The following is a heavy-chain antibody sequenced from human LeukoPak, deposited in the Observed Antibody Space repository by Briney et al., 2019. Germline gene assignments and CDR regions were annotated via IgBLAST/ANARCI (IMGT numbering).Heavy chain of an antibody. CDR1: GFTLSSYW. D-gene: IGHD4-17*01. V-gene: IGHV3-7*01. CDR2: IKQDGSEK. Sequence: GGSLRLSCAASGFTLSSYWMSCVRQAAGKGGGGGANIKQDGSEKYYVAPVKARFTISRAHDQNSLYLHMNSLSAEDTPLYSCARDTRLHDYGHYYFDYWGQGTLVTVSS. J-gene: IGHJ4*02. CDR3: ARDTRLHDYGHYYFDY.